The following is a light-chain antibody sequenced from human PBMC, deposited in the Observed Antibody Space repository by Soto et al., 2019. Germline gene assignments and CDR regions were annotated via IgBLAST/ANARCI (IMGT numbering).Light chain of an antibody. Sequence: QSALTQPASVSGSPGQSITISCTGTSSDVGGYNYVSWYQQHPGKAPKFMIYDVSNRPSGVSNGFSGSKSGNTASLTISGLQAEDEADYYCSSYTTSNTRQIVFGTGTKVTVL. V-gene: IGLV2-14*01. CDR1: SSDVGGYNY. CDR2: DVS. J-gene: IGLJ1*01. CDR3: SSYTTSNTRQIV.